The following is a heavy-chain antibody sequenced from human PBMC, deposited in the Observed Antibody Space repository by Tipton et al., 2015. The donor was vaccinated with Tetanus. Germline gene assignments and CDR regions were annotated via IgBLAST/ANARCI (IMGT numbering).Heavy chain of an antibody. V-gene: IGHV4-39*01. Sequence: TLSLTCTVSGASSTSGDYYWAWIRQPPGKGPEWIGSIYYTGSTYYNPSLKSRVTISEDTSKNQFSLELNSATAADTAVYYCARRGGDFLTGYYDSWGQGTLVTVSS. D-gene: IGHD3-9*01. CDR1: GASSTSGDYY. CDR3: ARRGGDFLTGYYDS. J-gene: IGHJ4*02. CDR2: IYYTGST.